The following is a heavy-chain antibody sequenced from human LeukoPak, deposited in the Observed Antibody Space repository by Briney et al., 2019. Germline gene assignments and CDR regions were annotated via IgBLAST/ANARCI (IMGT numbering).Heavy chain of an antibody. CDR2: ISYDGSNK. CDR1: GFTFSSYA. Sequence: SGGSLRLSCAASGFTFSSYAMHWVRQAPGKGLEWVAVISYDGSNKYYADSVKGRFTISRDNSKNTLYLQMNSLRAEDTAVYYCASLYSSGVDYFDYWGQGVLVTVSS. V-gene: IGHV3-30-3*01. J-gene: IGHJ4*02. D-gene: IGHD6-19*01. CDR3: ASLYSSGVDYFDY.